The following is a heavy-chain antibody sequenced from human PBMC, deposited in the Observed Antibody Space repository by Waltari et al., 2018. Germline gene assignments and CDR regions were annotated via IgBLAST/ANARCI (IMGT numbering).Heavy chain of an antibody. J-gene: IGHJ6*03. D-gene: IGHD3-16*01. V-gene: IGHV1-69*10. CDR2: IIPFLGIA. Sequence: QVQLVQSGAEVKKPGSSVKVSCKASGGTFSSYAISWVRQAHGQGLGWMVGIIPFLGIANYAQKFQVRVTITADKSTSTAYMELSSLRSEDTAVYYCARGDGPYYMDVWGKGTTVTVSS. CDR3: ARGDGPYYMDV. CDR1: GGTFSSYA.